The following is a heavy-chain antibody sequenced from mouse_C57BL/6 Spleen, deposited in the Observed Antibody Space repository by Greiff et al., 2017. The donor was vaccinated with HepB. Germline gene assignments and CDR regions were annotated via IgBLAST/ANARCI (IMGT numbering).Heavy chain of an antibody. Sequence: EVMLVESGEGLVKPGGSLKLSCAASGFTFSSYAMSWVRQTPEKRLEWVAYISSGGDYIYYADTVKGRFTISRDNARNTLYLQMSSLKSEDTAMYYCTRDGGMPYLPRAMDYWGQGTSVTVSS. CDR1: GFTFSSYA. CDR3: TRDGGMPYLPRAMDY. V-gene: IGHV5-9-1*02. CDR2: ISSGGDYI. D-gene: IGHD2-10*02. J-gene: IGHJ4*01.